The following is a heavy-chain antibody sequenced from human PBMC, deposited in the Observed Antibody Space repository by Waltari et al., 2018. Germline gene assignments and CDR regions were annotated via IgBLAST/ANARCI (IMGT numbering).Heavy chain of an antibody. CDR3: ARDRCSGGSCYFRAFDI. J-gene: IGHJ3*02. CDR1: GGSISSYY. Sequence: QVQLQESGPGLVKPSETLSLTCTVSGGSISSYYWSWIRQPPGKGLEWIGYIYYSGSTNYNPSLKSRVTISVDTSKNQFSLKLSSVTAADTAVYYCARDRCSGGSCYFRAFDICGQGTMVTVSS. CDR2: IYYSGST. D-gene: IGHD2-15*01. V-gene: IGHV4-59*01.